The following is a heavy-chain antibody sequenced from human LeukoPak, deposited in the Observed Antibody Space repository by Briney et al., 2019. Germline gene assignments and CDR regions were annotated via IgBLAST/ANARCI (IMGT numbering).Heavy chain of an antibody. J-gene: IGHJ3*02. CDR3: ARDWGVDGDYGDSPIGVGDDAFDI. CDR2: IWYDGSNK. Sequence: PGGSLRLSCAASGFTFSSYGMHWVRQAPGKGLEWVAVIWYDGSNKYYADSVKGRFTISRDNSKNTLYLQMNSLRAEDTAVYYCARDWGVDGDYGDSPIGVGDDAFDIWGQGTMVTVSS. D-gene: IGHD4-17*01. V-gene: IGHV3-33*01. CDR1: GFTFSSYG.